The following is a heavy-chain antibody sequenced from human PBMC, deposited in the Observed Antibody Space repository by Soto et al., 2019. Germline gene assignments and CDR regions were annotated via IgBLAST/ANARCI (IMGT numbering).Heavy chain of an antibody. CDR1: GYTFTGYG. V-gene: IGHV1-18*01. CDR2: ISAYNGNT. Sequence: QVQLVQSGAEVKKPGASVKVSCKASGYTFTGYGISWVRQAPGQGLEWMGWISAYNGNTNYAQKLQGRVTMTTDTSTSTAYMELRGLRSDDTAVYYCARDGYCSGGSCYPRWFDPWGQGTLVTVSS. CDR3: ARDGYCSGGSCYPRWFDP. D-gene: IGHD2-15*01. J-gene: IGHJ5*02.